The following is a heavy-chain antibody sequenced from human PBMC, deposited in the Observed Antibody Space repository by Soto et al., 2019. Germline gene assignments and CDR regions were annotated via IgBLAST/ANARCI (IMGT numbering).Heavy chain of an antibody. CDR2: IIPLLDVT. D-gene: IGHD3-10*01. Sequence: QVQLVQSGAEVKKPGSSVMVSCKASGGTFSTYTINWVRQAPGQGLEWMGRIIPLLDVTNNAQRFQGRVTITADKSTSTVYMELTSLTSQDTAVYYCARDSGTVGYDDSWGQGTLVTVSS. CDR1: GGTFSTYT. J-gene: IGHJ4*02. CDR3: ARDSGTVGYDDS. V-gene: IGHV1-69*08.